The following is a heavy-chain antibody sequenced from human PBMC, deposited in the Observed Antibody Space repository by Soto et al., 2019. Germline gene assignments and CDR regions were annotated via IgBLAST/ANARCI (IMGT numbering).Heavy chain of an antibody. CDR2: IYYSGST. J-gene: IGHJ6*02. D-gene: IGHD4-17*01. Sequence: KPSETLSLTCTVSRGSVSSATYYWNWIRQPPGKPLEWIGYIYYSGSTNYNPSLKSRVTISLDTSKNQFSLKLSSVTAADTAVYYCARVPVDYGDYGRMGYYYGMDVWGQGTTVTVSS. CDR1: RGSVSSATYY. CDR3: ARVPVDYGDYGRMGYYYGMDV. V-gene: IGHV4-61*01.